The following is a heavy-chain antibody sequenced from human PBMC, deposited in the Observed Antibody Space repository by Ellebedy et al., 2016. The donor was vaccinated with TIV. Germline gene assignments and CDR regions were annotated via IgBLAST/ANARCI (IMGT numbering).Heavy chain of an antibody. CDR1: GFTVSSNY. J-gene: IGHJ4*02. CDR2: IYSGGST. D-gene: IGHD2-15*01. V-gene: IGHV3-53*04. CDR3: AREGCSGGSCYLNY. Sequence: PGGSLRLSCAASGFTVSSNYMSWVRKAPGKGLGWVSVIYSGGSTSYADSVKGRFTISRHNSKNTLYLQMNSLRAEDTAVYYCAREGCSGGSCYLNYWGQGTLVTVSS.